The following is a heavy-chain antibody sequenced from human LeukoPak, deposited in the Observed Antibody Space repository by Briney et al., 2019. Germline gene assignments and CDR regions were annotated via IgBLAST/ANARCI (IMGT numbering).Heavy chain of an antibody. Sequence: PGGSLRLSCAASGFTFSNYDMHWVRQSTGKGLEWVSSIDIAGDTYYAGSVKGRFAISRENARNPLHLQMNSLRVGDTAVYYCARGLAGGLDPWGQGTLVTVSS. D-gene: IGHD1-26*01. J-gene: IGHJ5*02. CDR2: IDIAGDT. V-gene: IGHV3-13*04. CDR1: GFTFSNYD. CDR3: ARGLAGGLDP.